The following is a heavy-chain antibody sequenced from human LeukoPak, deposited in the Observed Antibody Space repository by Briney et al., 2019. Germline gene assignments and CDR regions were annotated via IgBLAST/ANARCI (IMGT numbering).Heavy chain of an antibody. CDR3: AKEGGRYYHY. CDR1: GFTFDDYA. D-gene: IGHD2/OR15-2a*01. V-gene: IGHV3-43*02. Sequence: GGSLRLSCAASGFTFDDYAMHWVRQAPGKGLEWVSLITGGGGSTFYADSVKGRFTISRDNSKSSLYLQMNSLRVEDTALYYCAKEGGRYYHYWGQGTLVTVSS. J-gene: IGHJ4*02. CDR2: ITGGGGST.